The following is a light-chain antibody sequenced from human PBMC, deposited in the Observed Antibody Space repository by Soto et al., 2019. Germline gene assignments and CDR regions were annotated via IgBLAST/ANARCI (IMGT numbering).Light chain of an antibody. Sequence: EVVMTQSPATLSVSPGERATLSCRASQSIANNLAWYQHKPGQAPRLLIFGASTRATGISVRFSGSGSGTEFTLTISSLQSEAIAVYYCQQYNNWPPYTFGQGTKVEIK. CDR2: GAS. J-gene: IGKJ2*01. CDR1: QSIANN. CDR3: QQYNNWPPYT. V-gene: IGKV3-15*01.